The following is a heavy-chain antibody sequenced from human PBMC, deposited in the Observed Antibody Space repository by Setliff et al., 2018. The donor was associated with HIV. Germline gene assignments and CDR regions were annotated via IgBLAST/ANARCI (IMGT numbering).Heavy chain of an antibody. Sequence: GASVKVSCKASGYTFTSYAMHWVRQAPGQRLEWMGWINAGNGNTKYSQKFQGRVTITRDTSTSTVYIDLSSLRSEDTAVYYCASPSFGDVDYYYGMDVWGQGTTVTVSS. CDR2: INAGNGNT. CDR3: ASPSFGDVDYYYGMDV. J-gene: IGHJ6*02. V-gene: IGHV1-3*01. CDR1: GYTFTSYA. D-gene: IGHD3-10*01.